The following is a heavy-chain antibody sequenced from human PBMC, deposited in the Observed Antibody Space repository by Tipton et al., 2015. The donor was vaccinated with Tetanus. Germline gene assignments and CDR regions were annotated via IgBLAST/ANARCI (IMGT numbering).Heavy chain of an antibody. Sequence: TLSLTCSVSGASISSGGYFWNWIRHHPGKGLEWIGYVYYSGSTHYNPSLKSRVTISVDTSKNQFSLKLSSVTAADTAVYYCARIYDFWSGYYSDHWGQGTLVTVSS. J-gene: IGHJ4*02. D-gene: IGHD3-3*01. CDR2: VYYSGST. CDR3: ARIYDFWSGYYSDH. V-gene: IGHV4-30-4*01. CDR1: GASISSGGYF.